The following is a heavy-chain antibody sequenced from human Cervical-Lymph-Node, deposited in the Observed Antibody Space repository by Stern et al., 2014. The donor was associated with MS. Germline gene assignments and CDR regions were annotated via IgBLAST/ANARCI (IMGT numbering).Heavy chain of an antibody. CDR2: ISWNSGNI. V-gene: IGHV3-9*01. D-gene: IGHD2-15*01. CDR1: GFTFDDYA. CDR3: AKDINLRGTYYFDY. J-gene: IGHJ4*02. Sequence: EVQLVESGGGLVQPGRSLRLSCAASGFTFDDYALHWVRQAPGKGLEWVSGISWNSGNIGYADSVKGRFTISRDKAKTSPYLQMNSLRAEDTALYYCAKDINLRGTYYFDYWGQGTLVTVSS.